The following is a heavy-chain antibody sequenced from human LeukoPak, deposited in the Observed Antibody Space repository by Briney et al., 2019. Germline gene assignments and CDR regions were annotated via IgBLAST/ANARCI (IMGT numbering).Heavy chain of an antibody. Sequence: PGGSLRLSCAASGFTFDDYAMHWVRQAPGKGLEWVSLISGDGGSTYYADSAKGRFTISRDNSKNSLYLQMNSLRTEDTALYYRAKASMARPFDYWGQGTLVTVSS. D-gene: IGHD1-1*01. V-gene: IGHV3-43*02. CDR1: GFTFDDYA. J-gene: IGHJ4*02. CDR2: ISGDGGST. CDR3: AKASMARPFDY.